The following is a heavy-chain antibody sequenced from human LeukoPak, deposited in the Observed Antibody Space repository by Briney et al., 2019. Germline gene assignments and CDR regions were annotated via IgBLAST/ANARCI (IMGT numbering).Heavy chain of an antibody. J-gene: IGHJ4*02. CDR1: GGSFSGYY. V-gene: IGHV4-34*01. CDR3: ASGVRRFFAAYYFDY. CDR2: INHSGST. Sequence: SETLSLTCAVYGGSFSGYYWSWIRQPPGKGLEWIGEINHSGSTNYNPSLKSRVTISVDTSKNQFSLKLSSVTAADTAVYYCASGVRRFFAAYYFDYWGQGTLVTVSS. D-gene: IGHD3-3*01.